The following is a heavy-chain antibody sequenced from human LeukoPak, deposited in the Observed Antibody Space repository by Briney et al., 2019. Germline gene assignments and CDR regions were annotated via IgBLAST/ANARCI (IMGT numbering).Heavy chain of an antibody. D-gene: IGHD3-9*01. J-gene: IGHJ4*02. V-gene: IGHV3-66*01. CDR1: GLTVSSNY. CDR2: IYSGGST. Sequence: GGSLRLSCAASGLTVSSNYMSWVRQAPGKGLEWVSVIYSGGSTYYADSVKGRFTISRDNSKNTLYLQMNSLRAEDTAVYYCARDEDILTGYFRDYWGQGTLVTVSS. CDR3: ARDEDILTGYFRDY.